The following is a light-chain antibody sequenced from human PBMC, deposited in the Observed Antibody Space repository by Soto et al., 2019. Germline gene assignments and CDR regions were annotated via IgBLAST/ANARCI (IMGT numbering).Light chain of an antibody. Sequence: EAVMTQSPATLSVSPGERATLSCRASQSVLSYVAWYQQKPGQAPRLLMYGASTRATGVPTRFSGSGSGTVFTLTISSLQSEDFAVYFCQHYNNWPPQFTFGGGTKVEIK. CDR3: QHYNNWPPQFT. CDR1: QSVLSY. J-gene: IGKJ4*01. V-gene: IGKV3-15*01. CDR2: GAS.